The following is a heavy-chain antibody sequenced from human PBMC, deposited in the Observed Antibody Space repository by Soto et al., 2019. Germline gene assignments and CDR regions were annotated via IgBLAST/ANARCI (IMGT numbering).Heavy chain of an antibody. J-gene: IGHJ4*02. CDR1: GYTFATYG. V-gene: IGHV1-18*04. CDR3: ARDRSISGTRRFDY. D-gene: IGHD1-20*01. CDR2: ISAYNGHT. Sequence: ASVKVSCKASGYTFATYGISWVRQAPGQGLEWMGWISAYNGHTNYAQKLQGRVTMTTDTSTSTAYMELKSLRSDDTAVYYCARDRSISGTRRFDYWGQGTLVTVS.